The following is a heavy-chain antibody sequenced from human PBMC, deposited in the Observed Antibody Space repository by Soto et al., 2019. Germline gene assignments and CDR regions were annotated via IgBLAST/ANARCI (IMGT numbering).Heavy chain of an antibody. CDR3: VRGDGDYYDGNGYLGRH. V-gene: IGHV3-74*01. D-gene: IGHD3-22*01. Sequence: EVQLVESGGGLVQPGGSLRLSCAVSGFTFSSYWMHWVRQAPGKGLVWVSRLKSDGSGTTYADSVKGRLTISRDNAKNTLYLQINSLRAEDTAVYYCVRGDGDYYDGNGYLGRHWGQGTLVTVSS. J-gene: IGHJ4*02. CDR2: LKSDGSGT. CDR1: GFTFSSYW.